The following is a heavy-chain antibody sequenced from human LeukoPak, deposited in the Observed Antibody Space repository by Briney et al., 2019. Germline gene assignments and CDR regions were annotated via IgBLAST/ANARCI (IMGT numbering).Heavy chain of an antibody. CDR2: IKEDGSEE. CDR3: ASLHTSTWYGFDY. J-gene: IGHJ4*02. V-gene: IGHV3-7*01. Sequence: PGGSLRLSCAASGFTFSSYWMGWVRQAPGMGLEWVANIKEDGSEEYYADSVKGRFTISRDNAKNSLYLQMNSLRAEDTAMYYCASLHTSTWYGFDYWGQGTLVTVSS. CDR1: GFTFSSYW. D-gene: IGHD6-13*01.